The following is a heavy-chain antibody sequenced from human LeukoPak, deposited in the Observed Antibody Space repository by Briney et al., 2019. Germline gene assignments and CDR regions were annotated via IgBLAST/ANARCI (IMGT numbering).Heavy chain of an antibody. CDR2: ISSSSSNI. CDR1: GFDFSTYY. V-gene: IGHV3-21*04. J-gene: IGHJ4*02. CDR3: AKDQGYSGYDPLDY. Sequence: GGSLRLSCAASGFDFSTYYLNWVRQAPGKGLEWVSSISSSSSNIFYSDLVKGRFTISRDNAKNSLYLHMNSLRVEDTAVYYCAKDQGYSGYDPLDYWGQGTLVTVSS. D-gene: IGHD5-12*01.